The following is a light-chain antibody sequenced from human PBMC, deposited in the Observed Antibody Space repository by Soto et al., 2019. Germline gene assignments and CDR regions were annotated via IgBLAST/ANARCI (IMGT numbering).Light chain of an antibody. Sequence: QPVLAQPRTGLDAPGQRVTKSCTGSSSNIGAGYDVHWYQQLPGTAPKLLIYGNSNRPSGVPDRFSGSKSGTSASLAITGLQAEDEADYYCQSYDSSLSGYVFGPGTKVTVL. CDR3: QSYDSSLSGYV. J-gene: IGLJ1*01. CDR2: GNS. V-gene: IGLV1-40*01. CDR1: SSNIGAGYD.